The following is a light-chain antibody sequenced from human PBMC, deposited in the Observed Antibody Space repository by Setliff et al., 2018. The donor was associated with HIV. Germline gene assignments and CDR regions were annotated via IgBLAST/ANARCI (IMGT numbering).Light chain of an antibody. V-gene: IGLV2-14*01. CDR1: SSDIGGYNY. J-gene: IGLJ1*01. CDR2: DVS. CDR3: SSYTSSTTYV. Sequence: QSALTQPASVSGSPGQSITISCTGTSSDIGGYNYVSWYQQHPGKAPKLMVYDVSQRPSGVSNRFSGSKSGNTASLTIPGLQAEDEADYYCSSYTSSTTYVFGPGTKVTVL.